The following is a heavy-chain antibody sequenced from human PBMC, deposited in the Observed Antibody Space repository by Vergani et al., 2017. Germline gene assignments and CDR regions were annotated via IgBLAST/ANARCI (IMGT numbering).Heavy chain of an antibody. V-gene: IGHV3-9*01. D-gene: IGHD3-16*01. Sequence: VEAGGGLVQPGGSLRLSCTASGFTFQAFAFHWVRQVSGRGLELVSGIDRNYGVKNGNSFEGRFSISRDNDKKAVLLQMNNLRHEDTALYLCVKDNDYDADGPFDLWGRGTLVNVSS. J-gene: IGHJ2*01. CDR2: IDRNYGVK. CDR3: VKDNDYDADGPFDL. CDR1: GFTFQAFA.